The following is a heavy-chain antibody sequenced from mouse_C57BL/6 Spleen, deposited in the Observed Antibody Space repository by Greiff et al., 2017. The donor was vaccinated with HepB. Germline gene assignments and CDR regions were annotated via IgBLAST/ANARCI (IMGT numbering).Heavy chain of an antibody. J-gene: IGHJ3*01. CDR3: ARGLYGYDGFAY. CDR1: GYSITSGYY. D-gene: IGHD2-2*01. Sequence: EVQLQQSGPGLVKPSQSLSLTCSVTGYSITSGYYWNWIRQFPGNKLEWMGYISYDGSNNYNPSLKHRISITRYTSKNQFFLKLNSVTTEDTATYYCARGLYGYDGFAYWGQGTLVTVSA. CDR2: ISYDGSN. V-gene: IGHV3-6*01.